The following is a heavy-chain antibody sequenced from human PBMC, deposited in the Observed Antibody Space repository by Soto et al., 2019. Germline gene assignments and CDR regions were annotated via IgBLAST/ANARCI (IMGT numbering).Heavy chain of an antibody. CDR1: GGSIDSYY. V-gene: IGHV4-59*12. CDR3: ARARATIAAAAIFDC. D-gene: IGHD6-13*01. J-gene: IGHJ4*02. Sequence: SETLSLTCTVSGGSIDSYYWSWIRQPPGKGLEWIGHIYYSGSTYYNSSLKSRVTISLDTSKNQFSLKLSSVTAADTAVYYCARARATIAAAAIFDCWGQGTLVTVS. CDR2: IYYSGST.